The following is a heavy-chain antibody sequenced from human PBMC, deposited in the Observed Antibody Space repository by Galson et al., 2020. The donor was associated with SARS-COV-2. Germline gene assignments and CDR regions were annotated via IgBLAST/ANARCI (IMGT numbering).Heavy chain of an antibody. CDR2: VYPSGTA. V-gene: IGHV4-38-2*02. CDR3: ARQGVNMIQTRFSLGGESGPAAATAPYFCAGRGVNMIGLVTVPGWYFDL. Sequence: SETLSLTCTVSGYSVSTTNYWGWVRQPPGRGLEWVGSVYPSGTASYNPSLKSRVTISVDTSKNQFSLRLDSVTAADTALYYCARQGVNMIQTRFSLGGESGPAAATAPYFCAGRGVNMIGLVTVPGWYFDLWGRGTLVTVSS. J-gene: IGHJ2*01. CDR1: GYSVSTTNY. D-gene: IGHD3-10*01.